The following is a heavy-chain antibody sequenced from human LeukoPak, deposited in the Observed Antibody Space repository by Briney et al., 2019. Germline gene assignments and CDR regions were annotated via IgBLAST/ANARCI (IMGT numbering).Heavy chain of an antibody. J-gene: IGHJ5*02. CDR3: ARGNYDSSGYPTDWFDP. V-gene: IGHV3-21*01. Sequence: GGSLRLSCAASGFTFSSYSMNWVRQASGKGLEWVSSISSSSSYIYYADSVKGRFTISRDNAKNSLYLQMNSLRAEDTAVYYCARGNYDSSGYPTDWFDPWGQGTLVTVSS. CDR1: GFTFSSYS. D-gene: IGHD3-22*01. CDR2: ISSSSSYI.